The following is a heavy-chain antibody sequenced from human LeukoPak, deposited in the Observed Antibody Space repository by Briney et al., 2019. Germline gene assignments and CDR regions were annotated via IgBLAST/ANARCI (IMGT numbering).Heavy chain of an antibody. CDR2: INPSGGST. Sequence: ASVKVSCKASGYTFTSYYMHWVRQAPGQGLEWMGIINPSGGSTGYAQEFQGRVTMTRDTSTSTVYMELSSLRSEDTAVYYCARASIVVPAAIFRLDYWGQGTLVTVSS. CDR1: GYTFTSYY. V-gene: IGHV1-46*01. D-gene: IGHD2-2*01. CDR3: ARASIVVPAAIFRLDY. J-gene: IGHJ4*02.